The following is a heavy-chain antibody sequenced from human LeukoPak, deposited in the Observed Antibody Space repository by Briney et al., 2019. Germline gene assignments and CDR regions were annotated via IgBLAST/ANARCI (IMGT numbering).Heavy chain of an antibody. CDR2: INPNSGGT. D-gene: IGHD3-10*01. J-gene: IGHJ5*02. CDR3: ARFITMQRGNWFDP. Sequence: ASVKVSCKASGGTFSSYAISWVRQAPGQGLEWMGWINPNSGGTNYAQKFQGRVTMTRDTSISTAYMELSRLRSDDTAVYYCARFITMQRGNWFDPWGQGTLVTVSS. V-gene: IGHV1-2*02. CDR1: GGTFSSYA.